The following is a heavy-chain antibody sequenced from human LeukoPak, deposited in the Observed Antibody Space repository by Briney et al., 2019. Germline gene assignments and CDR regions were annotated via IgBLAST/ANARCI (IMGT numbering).Heavy chain of an antibody. D-gene: IGHD2-2*02. CDR1: GFTFSSYW. CDR3: ARVDCSSTSCYIWFDP. Sequence: PGGSLRLSWAASGFTFSSYWMHWVRQAPGKGLVWVSRVNRDGSSTNYADSVKGRFTISRDNAKNTVYLQMNSLRAEDTAVYYCARVDCSSTSCYIWFDPWGQGTLVTVSS. J-gene: IGHJ5*02. V-gene: IGHV3-74*01. CDR2: VNRDGSST.